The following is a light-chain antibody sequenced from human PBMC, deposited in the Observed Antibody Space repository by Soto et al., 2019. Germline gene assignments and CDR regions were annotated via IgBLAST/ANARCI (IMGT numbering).Light chain of an antibody. CDR2: GAS. J-gene: IGKJ1*01. CDR1: QSVSSGH. CDR3: QQYNIYPET. Sequence: EIVLTQSPGTLSLSPGERATLSCRASQSVSSGHLAWYQQKPGQAPRLLIFGASSRATGIPDRFSGSGSGTDFALTINRLEPEDFATYYCQQYNIYPETFGHGTKVEIK. V-gene: IGKV3-20*01.